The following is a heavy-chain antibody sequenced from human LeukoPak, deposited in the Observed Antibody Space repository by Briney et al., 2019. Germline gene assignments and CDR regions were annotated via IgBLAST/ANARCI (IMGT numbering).Heavy chain of an antibody. V-gene: IGHV1-8*01. Sequence: GASVKVSCKASGYTFTSYDINWVRQATGQGLEWMGWMNPNSGNTGYAQKFQGRVTMTRNTSISTAYMELSSLRSEDTAVYYCAREAYYDILTGYYTLDYYYYGKDVWGQGTTVTVSS. CDR2: MNPNSGNT. J-gene: IGHJ6*02. CDR3: AREAYYDILTGYYTLDYYYYGKDV. D-gene: IGHD3-9*01. CDR1: GYTFTSYD.